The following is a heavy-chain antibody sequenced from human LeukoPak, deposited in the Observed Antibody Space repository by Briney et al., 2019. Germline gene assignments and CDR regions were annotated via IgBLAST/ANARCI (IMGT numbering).Heavy chain of an antibody. CDR1: GGSISSYY. CDR3: ARLKGLLWFGEFPTFFDY. Sequence: SETLSLTCTVSGGSISSYYWSWIRQPPGKGLEWIGYIYYSGSTNYNPSLKSRVTISVDTSKNQFSLKLSSVTAADTAVYYCARLKGLLWFGEFPTFFDYWGQGTLVTVSS. D-gene: IGHD3-10*01. J-gene: IGHJ4*02. CDR2: IYYSGST. V-gene: IGHV4-59*08.